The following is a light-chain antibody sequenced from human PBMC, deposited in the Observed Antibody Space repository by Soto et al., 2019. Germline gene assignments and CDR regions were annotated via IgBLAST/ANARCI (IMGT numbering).Light chain of an antibody. CDR1: SSDFGGYNY. Sequence: QSVLTQPASVSGSPGQSITISCTGTSSDFGGYNYVSWYQQHPGKAPKLMIYDVSNRPSGVSNRFSGSKSGNTASLTISGLQAEYEADYYCSSYTSSSTLSVVFGGGTKVTV. CDR3: SSYTSSSTLSVV. CDR2: DVS. V-gene: IGLV2-14*01. J-gene: IGLJ2*01.